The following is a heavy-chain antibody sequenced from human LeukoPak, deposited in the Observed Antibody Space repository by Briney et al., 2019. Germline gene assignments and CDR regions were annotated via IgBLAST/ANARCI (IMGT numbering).Heavy chain of an antibody. V-gene: IGHV4-59*01. J-gene: IGHJ6*02. CDR2: IYYSGST. Sequence: IPSETLSLTCTVSGGSISSYYWSWIRQPPGKGLEWIGYIYYSGSTNYNPSLKSRVTISVDTSKNQFSLKLSSVTAADTAVYYCAGVDYYDSRHYYYYGMDVWGQGTTVTVSS. D-gene: IGHD3-22*01. CDR3: AGVDYYDSRHYYYYGMDV. CDR1: GGSISSYY.